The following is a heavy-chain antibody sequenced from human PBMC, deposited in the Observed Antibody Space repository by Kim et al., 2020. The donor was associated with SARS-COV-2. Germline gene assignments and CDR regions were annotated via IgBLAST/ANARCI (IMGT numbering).Heavy chain of an antibody. CDR2: YSGSP. Sequence: YSGSPNYNPSRKSRVTISLDTSKNQFSLKLSSVTAADTAVYYCTRGGGIYWGQGTLVTVSS. CDR3: TRGGGIY. V-gene: IGHV4-59*08. J-gene: IGHJ4*01. D-gene: IGHD2-15*01.